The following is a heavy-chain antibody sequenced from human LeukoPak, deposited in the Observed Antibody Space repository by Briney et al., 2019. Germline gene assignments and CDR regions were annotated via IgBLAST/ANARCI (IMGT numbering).Heavy chain of an antibody. CDR1: GGSISSYY. Sequence: SETLSLTCTVFGGSISSYYWSWIRQPPGKGLEWIGYIYYSGTTNYNPSLKSRVTISVDTSKNQFSLKLSSVTAADTAVYYCARGRGDYAWSREAAGHYYYYMDVWGKGTTVTVSS. D-gene: IGHD4-17*01. J-gene: IGHJ6*03. V-gene: IGHV4-59*01. CDR3: ARGRGDYAWSREAAGHYYYYMDV. CDR2: IYYSGTT.